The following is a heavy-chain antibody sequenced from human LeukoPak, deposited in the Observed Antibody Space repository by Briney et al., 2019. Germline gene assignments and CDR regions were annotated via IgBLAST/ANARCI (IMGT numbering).Heavy chain of an antibody. J-gene: IGHJ4*02. CDR3: ARERVSLVRGVIGY. D-gene: IGHD3-10*01. Sequence: PGGSLRLSCVVSGFIFSNYEMNWVRQAPGKGLEWVSYISSTGNTIYYAESVKGRFTISRDDAKDSLYLQMNSLRAEDTAVYYCARERVSLVRGVIGYWGRGTLVTVSS. CDR2: ISSTGNTI. V-gene: IGHV3-48*03. CDR1: GFIFSNYE.